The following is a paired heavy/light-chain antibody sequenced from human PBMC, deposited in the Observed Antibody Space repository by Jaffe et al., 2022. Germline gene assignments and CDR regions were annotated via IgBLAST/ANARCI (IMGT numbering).Light chain of an antibody. V-gene: IGKV3-11*01. Sequence: EIVLTQSPATLSLSPGERATLSCRASQSVSSYLAWYQQKPGQAPRLLIYDASNRATGIPARFSGSGSGTDFTLTISSLEPEDFAVYYCQQRSNWRYTFGQGTKLEIK. CDR2: DAS. CDR3: QQRSNWRYT. J-gene: IGKJ2*01. CDR1: QSVSSY.
Heavy chain of an antibody. D-gene: IGHD3-9*01. J-gene: IGHJ5*02. CDR3: AHSRLTYDILTGYLNAGNNWFDP. CDR1: GFSLSTSGVG. CDR2: IYWDDDK. Sequence: QITLKESGPTLVKPTQTLTLTCTFSGFSLSTSGVGVGWIRQPPGKALEWLALIYWDDDKRYSPSLKSRLTITKDTSKNQVVLTMTNMDPVDTATYYCAHSRLTYDILTGYLNAGNNWFDPWGQGTLVTVSS. V-gene: IGHV2-5*02.